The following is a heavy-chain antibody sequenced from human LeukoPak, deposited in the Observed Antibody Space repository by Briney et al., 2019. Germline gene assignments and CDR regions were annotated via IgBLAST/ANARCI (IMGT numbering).Heavy chain of an antibody. Sequence: PGGSLRLSCAASGFTVSDNYMTWVRQAPGKGLEWVSSIYSAGATHYAESVKGRFTISRDNSKNTLYLQMNSLRAEDTAVYYCAKEGFDSWGQGTLVTVSS. CDR3: AKEGFDS. CDR2: IYSAGAT. CDR1: GFTVSDNY. V-gene: IGHV3-53*01. J-gene: IGHJ4*02.